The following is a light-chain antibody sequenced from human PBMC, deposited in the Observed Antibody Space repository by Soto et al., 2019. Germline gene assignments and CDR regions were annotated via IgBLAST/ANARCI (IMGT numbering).Light chain of an antibody. CDR2: AAS. CDR1: QVISSW. J-gene: IGKJ4*01. Sequence: DIQMTKSPSLVSASVGDRVTITCRASQVISSWLAWYQHKPGRAPKLLIHAASSLESGVPSRFSGSGSGTDFTLTISSLQPEDFATYYCQQTTSFPLTFGGGTKVEIK. V-gene: IGKV1-12*01. CDR3: QQTTSFPLT.